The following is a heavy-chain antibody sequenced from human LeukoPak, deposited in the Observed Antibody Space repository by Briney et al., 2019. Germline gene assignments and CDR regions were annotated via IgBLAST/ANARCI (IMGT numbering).Heavy chain of an antibody. D-gene: IGHD3-3*01. CDR1: GYTFTSYD. V-gene: IGHV1-8*01. Sequence: ASVKVSCKASGYTFTSYDINWVRQATGQGLEWMGWMNPNSGNTGYAQKFQGRVTMTRNTSISTAYMELSSLRSEDTAVYYCARDLGTIFGVVNYYYYYGMDVWGQGTTVTVSS. J-gene: IGHJ6*02. CDR2: MNPNSGNT. CDR3: ARDLGTIFGVVNYYYYYGMDV.